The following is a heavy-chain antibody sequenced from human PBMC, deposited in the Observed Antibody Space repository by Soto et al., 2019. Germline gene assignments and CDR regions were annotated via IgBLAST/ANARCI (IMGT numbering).Heavy chain of an antibody. D-gene: IGHD5-12*01. J-gene: IGHJ4*02. CDR3: AVGYSGNGNFDY. Sequence: ASVKVSCQASGYTFIIYYMHWVLQAPGQGLEWMGIINPNGGSTTYAQKLQGRVTMTRDTSTSTVYMELSSLRSEDTAVYYCAVGYSGNGNFDYWGQGARVTVSS. V-gene: IGHV1-46*04. CDR1: GYTFIIYY. CDR2: INPNGGST.